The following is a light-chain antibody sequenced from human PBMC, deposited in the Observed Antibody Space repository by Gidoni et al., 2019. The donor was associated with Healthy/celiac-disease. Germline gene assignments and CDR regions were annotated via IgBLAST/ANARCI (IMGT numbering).Light chain of an antibody. CDR1: QRVSSY. CDR2: DAS. J-gene: IGKJ4*01. CDR3: QQRSNWPRHT. V-gene: IGKV3-11*01. Sequence: EIVLTQSPATLSLSPGERATLSCRASQRVSSYLAWYQQKPGQAPRLLIYDASNRATGIPARFSGSGSGTDFTLTISSLEPEDFAVYYCQQRSNWPRHTFGGGTKVEIK.